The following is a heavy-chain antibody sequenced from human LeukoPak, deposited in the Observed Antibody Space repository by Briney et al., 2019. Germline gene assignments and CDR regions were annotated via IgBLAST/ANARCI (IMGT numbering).Heavy chain of an antibody. CDR2: ISSSGST. CDR3: ARGSYYYYYDSSGYEGTGFDY. CDR1: GDSISSGDYY. D-gene: IGHD3-22*01. Sequence: SETLSLTCTVSGDSISSGDYYWSWIRQPAGKGLEWIGRISSSGSTNYNPSLKSRVTMSVDTSKNQFSLKVNSVTAADTAVYYCARGSYYYYYDSSGYEGTGFDYWGQGTLVTVSS. V-gene: IGHV4-61*02. J-gene: IGHJ4*02.